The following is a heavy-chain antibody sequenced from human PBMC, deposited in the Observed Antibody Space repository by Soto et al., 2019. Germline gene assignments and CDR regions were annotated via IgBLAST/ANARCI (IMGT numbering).Heavy chain of an antibody. V-gene: IGHV3-11*06. Sequence: GGSLRLSCAASGFTFSDYYMSWIRQAPGKGLEWVSYISSSSSYTNYADSVKGRFTISRDNAKNSLYLQMNSLRAEDTAVYYCAGYRTCSGYSFDYWGQGTLVTVSS. CDR2: ISSSSSYT. D-gene: IGHD3-3*01. J-gene: IGHJ4*02. CDR1: GFTFSDYY. CDR3: AGYRTCSGYSFDY.